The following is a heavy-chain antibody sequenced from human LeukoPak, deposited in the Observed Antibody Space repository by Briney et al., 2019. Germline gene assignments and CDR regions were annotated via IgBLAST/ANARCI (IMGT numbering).Heavy chain of an antibody. Sequence: SETLSLTCTVYGKSFSGYYWTCIRQSPGKGLEWIGEINHSGSTNYNPSLKSRVSISIDTSKNHLSLKLNSVAAADTAVYYCARGRVSVTGYYFAMDVWGQGTTVTVSS. J-gene: IGHJ6*02. CDR1: GKSFSGYY. D-gene: IGHD2-21*02. CDR3: ARGRVSVTGYYFAMDV. CDR2: INHSGST. V-gene: IGHV4-34*01.